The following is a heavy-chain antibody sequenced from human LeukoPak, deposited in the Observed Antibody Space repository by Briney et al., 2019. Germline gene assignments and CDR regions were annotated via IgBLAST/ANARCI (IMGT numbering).Heavy chain of an antibody. Sequence: GASVKVSCKASGGTFSSYAISWVRQAPGQGLEWMGWISAYNGNTNYAQKLQGRVTMTTDTSTSTAYMELRSLRSDDTAVYYCARDPFSGNYYDSSGYYYADWGQGTLVTVSS. CDR3: ARDPFSGNYYDSSGYYYAD. J-gene: IGHJ4*02. V-gene: IGHV1-18*01. CDR1: GGTFSSYA. D-gene: IGHD3-22*01. CDR2: ISAYNGNT.